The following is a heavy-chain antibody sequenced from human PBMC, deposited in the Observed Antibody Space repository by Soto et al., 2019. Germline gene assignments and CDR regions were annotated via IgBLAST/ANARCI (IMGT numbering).Heavy chain of an antibody. D-gene: IGHD1-26*01. CDR2: IRSKANSYAT. J-gene: IGHJ6*02. CDR3: TRLRLSIVGAREYYCGMDV. Sequence: EVQLVESGGGLVQPGGSLKLSCAASGFTFSGSAMHWVRQASGKGLEWVGRIRSKANSYATAYAASVKGRFTISRDDSKNTAYLQMNSQKTEDTAVYYCTRLRLSIVGAREYYCGMDVWGQGTTVTVSS. CDR1: GFTFSGSA. V-gene: IGHV3-73*02.